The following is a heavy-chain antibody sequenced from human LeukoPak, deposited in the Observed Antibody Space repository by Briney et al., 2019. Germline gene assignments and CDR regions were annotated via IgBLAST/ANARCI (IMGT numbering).Heavy chain of an antibody. J-gene: IGHJ1*01. CDR1: GFTVRNYA. D-gene: IGHD4-17*01. CDR3: ARDPSGDYVGAFDFQR. V-gene: IGHV3-23*01. Sequence: GGYLRRSCAASGFTVRNYAMTWVRQAPGRGLEWVSSISGAGTYYAESVKGRFTISRDNYKNTVFLQMNSLRVGDTALYYCARDPSGDYVGAFDFQRRGQGTLVTVSS. CDR2: ISGAGT.